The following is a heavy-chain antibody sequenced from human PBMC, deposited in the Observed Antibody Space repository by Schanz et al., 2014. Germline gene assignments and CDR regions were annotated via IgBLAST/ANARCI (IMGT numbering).Heavy chain of an antibody. V-gene: IGHV3-30*18. J-gene: IGHJ4*02. Sequence: VQLLQSGGALVQPGRSLRLSCAASGFTFSNYGLVWVRQAPGKGLEWLAVISYDGSDKFHADSVKGRFTISRDNSKNTLYLQMNSLRVEDTAVYYCAKDFVPLVQQLIRSGGAHLDHWGQGTLXTVSS. CDR1: GFTFSNYG. D-gene: IGHD6-13*01. CDR3: AKDFVPLVQQLIRSGGAHLDH. CDR2: ISYDGSDK.